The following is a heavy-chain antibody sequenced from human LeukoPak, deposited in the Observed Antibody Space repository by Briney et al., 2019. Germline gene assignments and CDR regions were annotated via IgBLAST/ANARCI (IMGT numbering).Heavy chain of an antibody. J-gene: IGHJ4*02. CDR3: ARDHYDSSGYPFDY. CDR2: IYYSGST. V-gene: IGHV4-59*01. Sequence: SETLSLTCTVSGGSISSYYWSWIRQPPGPGLEWIGYIYYSGSTNYNPSLKSRVTMSVDTSKNQFSLKLSSVAAADTAVYYCARDHYDSSGYPFDYWGQGTLVTVSS. CDR1: GGSISSYY. D-gene: IGHD3-22*01.